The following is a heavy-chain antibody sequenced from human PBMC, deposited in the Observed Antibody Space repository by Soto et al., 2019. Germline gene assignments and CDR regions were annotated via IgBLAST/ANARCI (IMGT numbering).Heavy chain of an antibody. CDR3: AREYYASSGYYGPHAFDI. J-gene: IGHJ3*02. CDR2: IIPIFGTA. Sequence: SVKVSCKASGGTFSSYAISWVRQAPGQGXEWMGGIIPIFGTANYAQKFQGRVTITADKSTSTAYMELSSLRSEDTAVYYCAREYYASSGYYGPHAFDIWGQGTMVTVSS. V-gene: IGHV1-69*06. CDR1: GGTFSSYA. D-gene: IGHD3-22*01.